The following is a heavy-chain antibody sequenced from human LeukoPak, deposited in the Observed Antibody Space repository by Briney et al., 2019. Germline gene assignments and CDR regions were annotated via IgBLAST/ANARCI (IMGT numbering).Heavy chain of an antibody. V-gene: IGHV4-39*01. CDR2: IYYSGST. J-gene: IGHJ4*02. CDR1: GGPISSSSYY. D-gene: IGHD5-18*01. Sequence: SETLSLTCTVSGGPISSSSYYWGWIRQPPGKGLEWIGSIYYSGSTYYNPSLKSRVTISVDTSKNQFSLKLSSVTAADTAVYYCATQMDTAMVFTPYFDYWGQGTLVTVSS. CDR3: ATQMDTAMVFTPYFDY.